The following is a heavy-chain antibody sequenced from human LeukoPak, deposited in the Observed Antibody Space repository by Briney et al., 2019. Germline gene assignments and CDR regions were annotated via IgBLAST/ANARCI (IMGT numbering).Heavy chain of an antibody. Sequence: SETLSLTCTVSGGSISSYYWSWIRQPPGKGLEWIGYIYYSGSTNYNPSLKSRVTISVDTSKNQFSLKLSSVTAADTAVYHCARGSSSPQYFDYWGQGTLVTVSS. CDR2: IYYSGST. D-gene: IGHD6-13*01. CDR3: ARGSSSPQYFDY. J-gene: IGHJ4*02. V-gene: IGHV4-59*01. CDR1: GGSISSYY.